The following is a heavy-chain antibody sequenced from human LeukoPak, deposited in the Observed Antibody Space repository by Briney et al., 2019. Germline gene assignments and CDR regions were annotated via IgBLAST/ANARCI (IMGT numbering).Heavy chain of an antibody. CDR2: INPSGVTT. CDR1: GYTFSNYN. D-gene: IGHD4-23*01. CDR3: ASPSPSKGYGGKDYYYYMDV. V-gene: IGHV1-46*01. Sequence: ASVKVSCKASGYTFSNYNMHWVRQAPGQGLEWIGIINPSGVTTTYAQKFQGRVTMTRDTSTSTAYMELSSLRSEDTAVYYCASPSPSKGYGGKDYYYYMDVWGKGTTVTVSS. J-gene: IGHJ6*03.